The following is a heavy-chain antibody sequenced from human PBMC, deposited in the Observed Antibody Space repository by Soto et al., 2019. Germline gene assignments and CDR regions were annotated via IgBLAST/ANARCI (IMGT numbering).Heavy chain of an antibody. V-gene: IGHV4-59*06. J-gene: IGHJ5*02. D-gene: IGHD6-13*01. CDR2: IYYSGST. Sequence: SETLSLTCTVSGGSISSYYWSWIRQPPGKGLEWIGYIYYSGSTYYNPSLKSRVTISVDTSKNQFSLKLSSVTAADTAVYYCAASSSWAHNWFDPWGQGTLVTVSS. CDR3: AASSSWAHNWFDP. CDR1: GGSISSYY.